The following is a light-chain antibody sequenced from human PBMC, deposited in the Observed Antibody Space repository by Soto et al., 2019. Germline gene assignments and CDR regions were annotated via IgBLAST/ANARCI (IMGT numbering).Light chain of an antibody. CDR1: QGISSC. J-gene: IGKJ4*01. Sequence: DIQMTQSPSSVSASVGDRVTITCRASQGISSCLAWYQQKPGKASKLLIYAASSLQSGVPSTFSGSASGTDFPLTISSLQHEDFATYYCHQSNSFPPLTFGGGTKVEIK. CDR3: HQSNSFPPLT. V-gene: IGKV1-12*01. CDR2: AAS.